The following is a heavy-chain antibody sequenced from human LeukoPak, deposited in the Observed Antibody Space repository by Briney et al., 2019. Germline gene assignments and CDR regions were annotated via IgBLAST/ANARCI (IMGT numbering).Heavy chain of an antibody. D-gene: IGHD1-26*01. CDR1: GFTFSSYW. CDR3: ARDYAGGSYSYYYYYMDV. CDR2: INSDGSST. J-gene: IGHJ6*03. Sequence: GGSLRLSCAASGFTFSSYWMHWVRQAPGKGLVWVSRINSDGSSTSYADSVKGRFTISRDNAKNTLYLQMNSLRAEDTAVYYCARDYAGGSYSYYYYYMDVWGKGTTVTVSS. V-gene: IGHV3-74*01.